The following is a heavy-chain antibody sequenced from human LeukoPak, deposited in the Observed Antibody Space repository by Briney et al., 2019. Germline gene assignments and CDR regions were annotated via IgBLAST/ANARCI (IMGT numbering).Heavy chain of an antibody. CDR2: IDSHNGDT. J-gene: IGHJ4*02. V-gene: IGHV1-18*01. CDR3: ARAVSGSLYGDFDF. D-gene: IGHD1-26*01. CDR1: GYSFAFFG. Sequence: ASVKVSCKASGYSFAFFGVSWVRQAPGQGLEWMGWIDSHNGDTKYAERLQGRVFMTTDTSTSTSYMELRSLRSDDTAVYYCARAVSGSLYGDFDFWGQGTLVTVSS.